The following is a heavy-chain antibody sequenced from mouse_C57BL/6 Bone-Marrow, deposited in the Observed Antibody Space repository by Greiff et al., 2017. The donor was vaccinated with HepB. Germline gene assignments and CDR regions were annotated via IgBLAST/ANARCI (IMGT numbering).Heavy chain of an antibody. D-gene: IGHD1-1*01. J-gene: IGHJ2*01. V-gene: IGHV1-55*01. CDR2: IYPGSGST. Sequence: QVQLQQPGAELVKPGASVKMSCKASGYTFTSYWITWVKQRPGQGLEWIGDIYPGSGSTNYNEKFTSKATLTVDTSSSTAYMQLSSLTSEDSAVYYCAKATTVVATDYWGQGTTLTVSS. CDR3: AKATTVVATDY. CDR1: GYTFTSYW.